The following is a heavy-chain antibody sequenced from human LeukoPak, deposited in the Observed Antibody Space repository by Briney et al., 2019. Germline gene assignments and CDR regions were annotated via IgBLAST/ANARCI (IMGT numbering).Heavy chain of an antibody. J-gene: IGHJ4*02. D-gene: IGHD6-19*01. CDR1: GFXFSSYA. V-gene: IGHV3-30-3*01. CDR2: ISNDGSNK. Sequence: GGSLRLSCAASGFXFSSYAMHWVRQAPGKGLEWVAIISNDGSNKYYADSVKGRFTLSRENSKYTVYLQMNSLRAEDTAVYYCARDLGLGRGWYGGDYWGQGTLVTVSS. CDR3: ARDLGLGRGWYGGDY.